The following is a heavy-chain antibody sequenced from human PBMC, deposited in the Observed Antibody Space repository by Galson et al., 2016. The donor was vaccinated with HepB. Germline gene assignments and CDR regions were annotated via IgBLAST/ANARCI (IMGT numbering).Heavy chain of an antibody. CDR2: IYSGGST. J-gene: IGHJ4*02. CDR3: VRGTLGYLDH. V-gene: IGHV3-53*01. Sequence: SLRLSCAASGIIFRSNDMHWVRQAPGKGLEWVSVIYSGGSTYYADSVKGRFTMSRDESKKMLYLQMNNLRAEDTALYYCVRGTLGYLDHWGQGTPVTVSS. CDR1: GIIFRSND. D-gene: IGHD6-13*01.